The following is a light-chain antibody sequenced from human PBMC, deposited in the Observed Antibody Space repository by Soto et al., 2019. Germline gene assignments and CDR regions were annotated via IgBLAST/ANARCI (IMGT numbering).Light chain of an antibody. CDR3: QQYNSYPLT. Sequence: DIQMTQSPSSLSASVGDRVTITCRASQAIGSWLAWYQQKPGKAPTSLIYDASNLQTEVPSRFSGSGSGTDFTLTISGLQPEDSATNYCQQYNSYPLTFGGGTMVEIK. CDR1: QAIGSW. V-gene: IGKV1D-16*01. J-gene: IGKJ4*01. CDR2: DAS.